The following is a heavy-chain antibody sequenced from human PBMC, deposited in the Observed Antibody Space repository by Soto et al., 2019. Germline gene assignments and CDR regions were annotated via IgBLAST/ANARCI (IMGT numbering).Heavy chain of an antibody. CDR3: AKGRGYSYGLPDWLAY. CDR1: GFTFSSYG. V-gene: IGHV3-30*18. Sequence: GGSLRLSCAASGFTFSSYGMHWVRQAPGKGLEWVAVISYDVSNKYYADSVKGRFTISRDNSKNTLYLQMNSLRAEDTAVYYCAKGRGYSYGLPDWLAYSGQGTLVTLSS. CDR2: ISYDVSNK. D-gene: IGHD5-18*01. J-gene: IGHJ4*02.